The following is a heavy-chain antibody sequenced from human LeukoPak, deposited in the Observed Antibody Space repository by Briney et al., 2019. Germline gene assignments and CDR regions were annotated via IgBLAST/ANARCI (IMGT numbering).Heavy chain of an antibody. CDR1: GFTFSSYS. D-gene: IGHD4-17*01. J-gene: IGHJ5*02. Sequence: GGSLRLSCAASGFTFSSYSMNWVRQAPEKGLEWVSSISSSSSYIYYADSVKGRFTISRDNAKNSLYLQMNSLRAEDTAVYYCAREAGDSQSWFDPWGQGTLVTVSS. CDR3: AREAGDSQSWFDP. V-gene: IGHV3-21*01. CDR2: ISSSSSYI.